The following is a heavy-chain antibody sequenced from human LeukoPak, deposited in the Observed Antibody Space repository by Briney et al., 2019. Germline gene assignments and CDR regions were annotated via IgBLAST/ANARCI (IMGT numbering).Heavy chain of an antibody. D-gene: IGHD6-13*01. CDR3: ARKYSSAWYVWFDY. CDR1: GCIFTSYW. CDR2: IYPGDSDT. V-gene: IGHV5-51*01. J-gene: IGHJ4*02. Sequence: GESLKISCKGSGCIFTSYWIGWVRQMPGKGLEWMGIIYPGDSDTRYSPSFQGQVTISADKSISTAYLQWSSLKASDTAMYYCARKYSSAWYVWFDYWGQGTLVTVSS.